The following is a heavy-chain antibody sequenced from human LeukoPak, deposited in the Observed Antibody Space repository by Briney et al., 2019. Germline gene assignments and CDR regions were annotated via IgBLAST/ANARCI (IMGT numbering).Heavy chain of an antibody. J-gene: IGHJ4*02. CDR3: ARGCYYERSGSCPFDY. Sequence: GGSLRLSCAASGFIVSDIDLSWVRQASGKGLEWVSIIYSGSDTHHADSVKGRFTISRDNYKNTLYLQMKSLRADDTAVYYCARGCYYERSGSCPFDYWGQGTLVTVSS. V-gene: IGHV3-53*01. D-gene: IGHD3-22*01. CDR2: IYSGSDT. CDR1: GFIVSDID.